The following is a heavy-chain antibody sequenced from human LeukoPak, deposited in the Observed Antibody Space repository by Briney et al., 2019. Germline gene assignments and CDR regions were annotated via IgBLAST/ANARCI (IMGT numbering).Heavy chain of an antibody. Sequence: GGSLRLSCAASGFTFSSYAMSWVRLAPGRGLEWVSVISGSGGSTYYADSVKGRFTISRDNSKNTLYLQMNSLRAEDTAVYYCAKVLISGSSPYYFDYWGQGTLVTVSS. D-gene: IGHD1-26*01. J-gene: IGHJ4*02. CDR2: ISGSGGST. CDR3: AKVLISGSSPYYFDY. V-gene: IGHV3-23*01. CDR1: GFTFSSYA.